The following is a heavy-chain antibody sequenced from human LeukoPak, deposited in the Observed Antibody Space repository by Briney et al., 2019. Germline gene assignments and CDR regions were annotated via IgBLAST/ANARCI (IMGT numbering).Heavy chain of an antibody. CDR2: IYYSGST. V-gene: IGHV4-39*01. CDR3: ARQDQVVTAPLDY. CDR1: GGSISSSSYY. Sequence: SETLSLTCTVSGGSISSSSYYWGWIRQPPGKGLEWIGSIYYSGSTYYNPSLKSRVTISVDTSKNQFSLKLSSVTAADTAVYYCARQDQVVTAPLDYWGQGTLVTVSS. J-gene: IGHJ4*02. D-gene: IGHD2-21*02.